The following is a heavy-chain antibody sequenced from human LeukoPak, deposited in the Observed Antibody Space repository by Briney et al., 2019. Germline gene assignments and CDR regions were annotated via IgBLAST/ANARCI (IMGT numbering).Heavy chain of an antibody. V-gene: IGHV1-69*01. CDR2: IIPIFGTA. D-gene: IGHD3-22*01. Sequence: SVKVSCKASGGTFSSYAISWVRQAPGQGLEWMGGIIPIFGTANYAQKFQGRVTITADESTSTAYMELSSLRSEDTAVYYCARDRLRWYYDSSGYFDAFDIWGQGTMVTVSS. CDR1: GGTFSSYA. CDR3: ARDRLRWYYDSSGYFDAFDI. J-gene: IGHJ3*02.